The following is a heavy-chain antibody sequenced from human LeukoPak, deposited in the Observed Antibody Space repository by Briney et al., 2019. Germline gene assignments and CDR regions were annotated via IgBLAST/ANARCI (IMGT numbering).Heavy chain of an antibody. D-gene: IGHD4-23*01. CDR2: IKSKTDGGTT. V-gene: IGHV3-15*01. CDR3: TRVLRGYGGYYFDY. J-gene: IGHJ4*02. Sequence: PGGSLRLSCAASGFTFSNAWMSWVRQAPGKGLEWVGRIKSKTDGGTTDYPAPVKGRFTISRDDSKNTLYMQMNSLKTEDTAVYYCTRVLRGYGGYYFDYWGQGTLVTVSS. CDR1: GFTFSNAW.